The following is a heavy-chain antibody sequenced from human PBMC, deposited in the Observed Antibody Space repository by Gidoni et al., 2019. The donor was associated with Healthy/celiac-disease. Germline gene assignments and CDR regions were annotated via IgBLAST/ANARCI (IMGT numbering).Heavy chain of an antibody. J-gene: IGHJ4*02. Sequence: VQLVQSGAEVKKPGESLKISCKGSGYSFTSYWIGWVRQMPGKGLEWMGSIYPGDSDTGYSPSIQGQVTISADKSISTAYLQWSSLKASDTAMYYCARQPGYYDFWSGYYFNPYFDYWGQGTLVTVSS. CDR3: ARQPGYYDFWSGYYFNPYFDY. V-gene: IGHV5-51*01. CDR2: IYPGDSDT. D-gene: IGHD3-3*01. CDR1: GYSFTSYW.